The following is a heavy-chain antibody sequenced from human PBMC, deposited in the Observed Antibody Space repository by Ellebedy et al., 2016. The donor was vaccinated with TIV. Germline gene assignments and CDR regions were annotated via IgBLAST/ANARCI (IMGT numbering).Heavy chain of an antibody. CDR1: GYNFVDYW. V-gene: IGHV5-51*01. J-gene: IGHJ5*02. Sequence: GESLKISCKTSGYNFVDYWIGWVRQMPGKGLEWMGFIYPNDFDTRYSPSFEGQVTISVDASITTAYLQWSSLRASDTAVFYCVRVSRNYFDPWGQGTRVTVSS. CDR3: VRVSRNYFDP. D-gene: IGHD4-11*01. CDR2: IYPNDFDT.